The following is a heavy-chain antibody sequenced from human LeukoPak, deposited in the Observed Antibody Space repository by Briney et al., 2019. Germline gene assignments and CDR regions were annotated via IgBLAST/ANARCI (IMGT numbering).Heavy chain of an antibody. CDR2: INPSGGST. D-gene: IGHD2-2*01. J-gene: IGHJ4*02. V-gene: IGHV1-46*01. Sequence: GASVKVSCKASGYTFTSYGISWVRQAPGQGLEWMGIINPSGGSTSYAQKFQGRVTITADESTSTAYMELSSLRSEDTAVYYCARVGYCSSTSCHYFDYWGQGTLVTVSS. CDR1: GYTFTSYG. CDR3: ARVGYCSSTSCHYFDY.